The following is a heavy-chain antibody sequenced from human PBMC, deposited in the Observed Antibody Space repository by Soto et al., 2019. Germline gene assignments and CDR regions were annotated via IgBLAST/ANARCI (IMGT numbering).Heavy chain of an antibody. V-gene: IGHV3-74*01. CDR3: VRAIGHYGMDV. D-gene: IGHD3-22*01. Sequence: GRSLRLFSVASGFDFSNCWMYWVRQSSGMRLVWVSHINSDGSYNTYADSVKGRFNISRDNAKNTLYLQMNSLRAEDTAVYYCVRAIGHYGMDVWGRGT. J-gene: IGHJ6*02. CDR1: GFDFSNCW. CDR2: INSDGSYN.